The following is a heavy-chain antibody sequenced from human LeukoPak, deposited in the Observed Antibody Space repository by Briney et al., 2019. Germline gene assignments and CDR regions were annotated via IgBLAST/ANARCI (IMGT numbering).Heavy chain of an antibody. CDR3: ARGGSLGY. V-gene: IGHV3-48*03. CDR2: ISSSGGAI. J-gene: IGHJ4*02. D-gene: IGHD6-19*01. Sequence: GGSPSLSCAASGFTFSSYEMNWVRQAPGKGLEWVSKISSSGGAIYYADSVKGRFTISRDNAKSTLYLQMNSLRVEDTAVYYCARGGSLGYWGQGTLVTVSS. CDR1: GFTFSSYE.